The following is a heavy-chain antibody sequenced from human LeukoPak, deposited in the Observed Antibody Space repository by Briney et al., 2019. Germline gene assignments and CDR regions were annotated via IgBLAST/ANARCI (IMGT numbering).Heavy chain of an antibody. CDR2: ISSSGSTI. Sequence: PGGSLRLSCGASGFTFSSYEMNWVRQAPGKGLEWLSYISSSGSTIYYAASMKGRFTISRDNARNSLYLQMNSLRAEDTGVYYCARDSEGGWLTDWGQGTLVTVSS. CDR1: GFTFSSYE. D-gene: IGHD6-19*01. V-gene: IGHV3-48*03. J-gene: IGHJ4*02. CDR3: ARDSEGGWLTD.